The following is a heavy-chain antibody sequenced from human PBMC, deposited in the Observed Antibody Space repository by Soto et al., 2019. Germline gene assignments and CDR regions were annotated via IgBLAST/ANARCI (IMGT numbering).Heavy chain of an antibody. D-gene: IGHD3-10*01. CDR3: ARVWFGESPYFDY. CDR1: VGSISIGGYY. CDR2: IYYSGST. J-gene: IGHJ4*02. Sequence: SETLSLTCTFSVGSISIGGYYWSWIRQHPGKGLEWIGYIYYSGSTYYNPSLKSRVTISVDTSKNQFSLKLSSVTAADTAVYYCARVWFGESPYFDYWGQGTLVTVSS. V-gene: IGHV4-31*03.